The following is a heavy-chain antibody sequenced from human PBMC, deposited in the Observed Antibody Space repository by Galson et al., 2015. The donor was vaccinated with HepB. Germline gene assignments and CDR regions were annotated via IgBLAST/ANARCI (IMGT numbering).Heavy chain of an antibody. D-gene: IGHD3-22*01. J-gene: IGHJ4*02. V-gene: IGHV3-30-3*01. CDR3: AREWLTTYLDY. CDR2: ISYDGSNK. Sequence: SLRLSCAASGFTFSSYAMHWVRQAPGKGLEWVAVISYDGSNKYYADSVKGRFTISRDNSKNTLYLQMNSLRAEDTAVYYCAREWLTTYLDYWGQGTLVTVSS. CDR1: GFTFSSYA.